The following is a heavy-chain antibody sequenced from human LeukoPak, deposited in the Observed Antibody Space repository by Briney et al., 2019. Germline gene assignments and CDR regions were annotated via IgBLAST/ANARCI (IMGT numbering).Heavy chain of an antibody. J-gene: IGHJ4*02. V-gene: IGHV3-30-3*01. Sequence: GGSLRLSCAASGFTFSSYAMHWVRQAPGKGLEWVAVISYDGSNKYYADSVKGRFTISRDNSKNTLYLQMNSLRAEDTAVYYCARGGEGNLELDYWGQGTLVTVSS. CDR1: GFTFSSYA. CDR2: ISYDGSNK. CDR3: ARGGEGNLELDY. D-gene: IGHD3-10*01.